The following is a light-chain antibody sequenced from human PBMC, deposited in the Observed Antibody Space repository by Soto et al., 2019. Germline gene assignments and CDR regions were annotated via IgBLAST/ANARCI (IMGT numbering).Light chain of an antibody. CDR1: QSVTSN. J-gene: IGKJ5*01. V-gene: IGKV3-15*01. Sequence: EIVVTQAPATLYVSPGERATVACRASQSVTSNLAWYQQKPGQAPRLLIYGASTRATGIPARFSGSGSGTEFTLTISSLQSEDFAIYYCQQYNNWSTFGQGTRLEIK. CDR3: QQYNNWST. CDR2: GAS.